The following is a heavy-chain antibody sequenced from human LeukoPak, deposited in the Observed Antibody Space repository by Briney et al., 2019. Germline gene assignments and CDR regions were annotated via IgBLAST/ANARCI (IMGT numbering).Heavy chain of an antibody. Sequence: SETLSLTCAVSVYSISSGYFWGWIRQTPGKGPEWIASIYRSGTTYYNPSLESRVTISVDTSVNQFSLKLTPVTAADTAVYYCARAYSSTPGNYCFDYWGQGTLVTVPS. V-gene: IGHV4-38-2*01. D-gene: IGHD6-13*01. J-gene: IGHJ4*02. CDR1: VYSISSGYF. CDR3: ARAYSSTPGNYCFDY. CDR2: IYRSGTT.